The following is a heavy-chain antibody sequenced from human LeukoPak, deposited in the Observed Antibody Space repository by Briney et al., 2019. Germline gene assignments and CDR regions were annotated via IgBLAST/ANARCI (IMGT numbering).Heavy chain of an antibody. D-gene: IGHD3-22*01. V-gene: IGHV3-21*01. CDR2: ISSDSSYI. CDR3: ARGTKRSSGYYYYYGMDV. CDR1: RITFRTYS. J-gene: IGHJ6*02. Sequence: GGSLRLSCAASRITFRTYSLNWVRQAPGKGLEWVSSISSDSSYIYYADSVKGRFTISRDNAKKSLYLQMNSLRAEDTAVYYCARGTKRSSGYYYYYGMDVWGQGTTVTVSS.